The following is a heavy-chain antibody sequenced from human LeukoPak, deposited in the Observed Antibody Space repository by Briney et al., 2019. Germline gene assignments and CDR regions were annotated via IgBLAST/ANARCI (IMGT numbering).Heavy chain of an antibody. Sequence: GGSLRLSCAASGFTFSSYSMNWVRQAPGKGLEWVSSISSSSSYIYYADSVKGRFTISRDNAKNSLYLQMNSLRAEDTAVYYCARWKRIAAYAFDIWGQGTMVTVSS. CDR2: ISSSSSYI. V-gene: IGHV3-21*01. CDR1: GFTFSSYS. D-gene: IGHD6-13*01. CDR3: ARWKRIAAYAFDI. J-gene: IGHJ3*02.